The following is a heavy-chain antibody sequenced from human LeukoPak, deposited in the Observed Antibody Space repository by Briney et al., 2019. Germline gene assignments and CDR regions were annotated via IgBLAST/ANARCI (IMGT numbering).Heavy chain of an antibody. D-gene: IGHD3-22*01. V-gene: IGHV4-39*07. CDR1: GGSISSSSYY. Sequence: PSETLSLTCTVSGGSISSSSYYWGWIRQPPGTGLEWIGSIYYSGSTYYNPSLKSRVTISVDTSKNQFSLKLSSVTAADTAVYYCARDRDYDSSGSDAFDIWGQGTMFTVSS. J-gene: IGHJ3*02. CDR2: IYYSGST. CDR3: ARDRDYDSSGSDAFDI.